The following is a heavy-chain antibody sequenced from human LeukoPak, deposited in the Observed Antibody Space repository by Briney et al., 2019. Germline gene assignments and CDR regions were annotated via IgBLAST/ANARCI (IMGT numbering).Heavy chain of an antibody. CDR3: ARPSGTWGAFDI. Sequence: GGSLRLSCAASGFTFTSYGMHWVRQAPGKGLEWVAVIWNDGSNKYYADSVKGRFTISRDNSKNTLYLQMNSLRVEDMAVYYCARPSGTWGAFDIWGQGTMVTVSP. CDR1: GFTFTSYG. V-gene: IGHV3-33*01. CDR2: IWNDGSNK. D-gene: IGHD1-7*01. J-gene: IGHJ3*02.